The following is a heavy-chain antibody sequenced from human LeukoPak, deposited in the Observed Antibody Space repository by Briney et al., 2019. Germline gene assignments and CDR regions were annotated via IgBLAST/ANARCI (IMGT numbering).Heavy chain of an antibody. D-gene: IGHD6-25*01. Sequence: GGSLRLSCAASRFPFSSYWMHWVRQAPGKGLVWVSRINSDGSSTSYADSVKGRFTISRDDAKKTLYLQMSSLRADDTAVYYCASAPDYWGQGTLVTVSS. V-gene: IGHV3-74*01. CDR1: RFPFSSYW. CDR3: ASAPDY. CDR2: INSDGSST. J-gene: IGHJ4*02.